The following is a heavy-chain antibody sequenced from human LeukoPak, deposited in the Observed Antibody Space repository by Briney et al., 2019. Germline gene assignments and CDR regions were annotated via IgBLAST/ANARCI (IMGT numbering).Heavy chain of an antibody. CDR2: IIPILGIA. Sequence: ASVKVSCKASGGTFSSYTISWVRQAPGQGLEWMGRIIPILGIANYAQKFQGRVTITADKSTSTAYMELSSLRSEDTAVYYCARDPGHCSSTSCPHYWGQETLVTVSS. D-gene: IGHD2-2*01. CDR3: ARDPGHCSSTSCPHY. CDR1: GGTFSSYT. V-gene: IGHV1-69*04. J-gene: IGHJ4*02.